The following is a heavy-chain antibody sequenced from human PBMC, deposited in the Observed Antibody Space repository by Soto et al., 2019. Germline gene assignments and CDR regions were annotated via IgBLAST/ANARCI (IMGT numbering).Heavy chain of an antibody. D-gene: IGHD2-15*01. CDR1: GGSISSGGYY. CDR3: ARDALGYCSGGSCSNAFGI. J-gene: IGHJ3*02. CDR2: IYYSGST. V-gene: IGHV4-31*03. Sequence: SETLSLTCTVPGGSISSGGYYWSWIRQHPGKGLEWIGYIYYSGSTYYNPSLESRVTISVDTSKNQFSLKLSSVTAADTAVYYCARDALGYCSGGSCSNAFGIWGQGTMVTVSS.